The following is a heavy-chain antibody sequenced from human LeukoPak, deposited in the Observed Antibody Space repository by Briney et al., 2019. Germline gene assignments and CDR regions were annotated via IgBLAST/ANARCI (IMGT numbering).Heavy chain of an antibody. D-gene: IGHD3-10*01. Sequence: PGGSLRLSCAASGCTFSDYYMSWIRQAPGKGLEWVSYISSSSNYTNYADSVKGRFTISRDNAKNSLSLQVNSLRAEDTAVYYCARDGENYYGSGSYYNVGVYWGQGTLVTVSS. J-gene: IGHJ4*02. V-gene: IGHV3-11*05. CDR1: GCTFSDYY. CDR2: ISSSSNYT. CDR3: ARDGENYYGSGSYYNVGVY.